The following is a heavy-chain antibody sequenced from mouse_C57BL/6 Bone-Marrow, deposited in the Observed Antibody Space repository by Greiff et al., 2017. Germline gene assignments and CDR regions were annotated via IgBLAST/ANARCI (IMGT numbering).Heavy chain of an antibody. Sequence: EVQLQQSVAELVRPGASVKLSCTASGFNIKNTYMHRVKQRPEQGLEWIGRIDPANGNTKYAPKFQGKATITADTSSNTAYLQLSSLTSEDTAIYYCARGAYGSSDYWGQGTTLTVSS. V-gene: IGHV14-3*01. J-gene: IGHJ2*01. CDR2: IDPANGNT. D-gene: IGHD1-1*01. CDR1: GFNIKNTY. CDR3: ARGAYGSSDY.